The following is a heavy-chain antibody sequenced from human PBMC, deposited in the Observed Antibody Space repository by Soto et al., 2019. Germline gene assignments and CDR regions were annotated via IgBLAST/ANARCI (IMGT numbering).Heavy chain of an antibody. CDR1: GYTSRNYV. Sequence: QVQLVQSGAEVKKPGASVKVSCKASGYTSRNYVITWVRQAPGQGLEWMGWISANTGNTDYAQKCQGRVTMTTDSSTSTAYMELRSLRSDDTAVYYCAGDHTGGYVGGFDPWGQGTLVTVSS. J-gene: IGHJ5*02. D-gene: IGHD2-8*02. CDR2: ISANTGNT. V-gene: IGHV1-18*04. CDR3: AGDHTGGYVGGFDP.